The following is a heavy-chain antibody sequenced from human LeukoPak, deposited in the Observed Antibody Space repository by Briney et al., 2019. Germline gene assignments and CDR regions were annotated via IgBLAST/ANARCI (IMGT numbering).Heavy chain of an antibody. CDR3: ARAPGIRYYFDY. D-gene: IGHD3-10*01. CDR1: GGSISNKY. J-gene: IGHJ4*02. V-gene: IGHV4-59*01. CDR2: IYYSGST. Sequence: SETLSLTCTVSGGSISNKYWSWIRQPPGKGLEWIGYIYYSGSTNYNPSLKSRVTILVDTSKNQFSLKLSSVTAADTAVYFCARAPGIRYYFDYWGQGTLVTVSS.